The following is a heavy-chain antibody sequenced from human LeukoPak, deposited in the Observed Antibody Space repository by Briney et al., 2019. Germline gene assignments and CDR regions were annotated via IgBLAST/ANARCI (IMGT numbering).Heavy chain of an antibody. D-gene: IGHD2/OR15-2a*01. CDR3: ARGHHSFTDY. J-gene: IGHJ4*02. Sequence: SETLSLTCAVYGGSFSGYYWSGIRQPPGKGLEWIGEINHSGSTNYNPSLKSRVTISVDTPKNQFSLKLSSVTAADTAVYYCARGHHSFTDYWGQGTLVTVSS. V-gene: IGHV4-34*01. CDR2: INHSGST. CDR1: GGSFSGYY.